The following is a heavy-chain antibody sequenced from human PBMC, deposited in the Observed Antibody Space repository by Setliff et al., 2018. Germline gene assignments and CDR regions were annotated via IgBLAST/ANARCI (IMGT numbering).Heavy chain of an antibody. D-gene: IGHD3-16*02. CDR3: ARRDAVPVIRHGFDP. CDR1: GGSVSGYY. Sequence: SSETLSLTCTVSGGSVSGYYWSWIRQPPGKALEWIGYIHYAGTTFYNPSLKSRVTMSVDTSKNQFSLKVSSVTAADTAVYRCARRDAVPVIRHGFDPWGQGTLVTVLL. V-gene: IGHV4-59*08. J-gene: IGHJ5*02. CDR2: IHYAGTT.